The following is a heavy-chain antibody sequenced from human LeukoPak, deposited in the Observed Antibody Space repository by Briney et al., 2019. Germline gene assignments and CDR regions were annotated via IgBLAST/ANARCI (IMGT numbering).Heavy chain of an antibody. CDR2: ISDRGDST. CDR1: GFSLTTYA. V-gene: IGHV3-23*01. J-gene: IGHJ3*01. CDR3: AKGRWGLTINNFDL. D-gene: IGHD2-21*02. Sequence: GGSLRLSSAASGFSLTTYAMGWVRQAPGKGLEWVSVISDRGDSTYYADSVKGRFTISRDSSKNTLYLQMNSLGGEDTALYYCAKGRWGLTINNFDLWGQGTMVTVSS.